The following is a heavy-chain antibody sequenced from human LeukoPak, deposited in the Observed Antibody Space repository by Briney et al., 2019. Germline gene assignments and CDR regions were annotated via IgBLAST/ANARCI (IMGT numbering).Heavy chain of an antibody. CDR1: GGSISSYY. CDR2: IYYSGST. CDR3: ARGYSSGSIDY. Sequence: PSETLSLTCTVSGGSISSYYWSWIRQPPGKGLEWIGYIYYSGSTNYPPSLKSRVTISVDTSTNQFSLKLSSVTAADTAVYYCARGYSSGSIDYWGQGTLVTVSS. D-gene: IGHD6-19*01. J-gene: IGHJ4*02. V-gene: IGHV4-59*01.